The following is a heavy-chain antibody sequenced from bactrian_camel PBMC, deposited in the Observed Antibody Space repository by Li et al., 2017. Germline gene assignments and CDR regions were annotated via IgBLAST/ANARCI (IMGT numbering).Heavy chain of an antibody. Sequence: VQLVESGGGSVQTGGSLRISCAVSGYTYRPGCLAWFRQAPGNGLEWVAGITRTGSSTYYAASVKGRFAISRDNTRNMLYLQLNDLKPEDTAMYYCAVGSTTGITRSRGQGTQVTVS. J-gene: IGHJ4*01. CDR3: AVGSTTGITRS. V-gene: IGHV3S1*01. CDR2: ITRTGSST. CDR1: GYTYRPGC. D-gene: IGHD3*01.